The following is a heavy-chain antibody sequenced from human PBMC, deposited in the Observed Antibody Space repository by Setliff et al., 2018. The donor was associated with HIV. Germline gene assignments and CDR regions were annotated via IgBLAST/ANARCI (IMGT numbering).Heavy chain of an antibody. CDR3: ARSLWLGDIQH. CDR2: IIPMYNIP. V-gene: IGHV1-69*13. Sequence: VASVKVSCKTSGGTLSNYVITWVRQAPGQGLEWMGMIIPMYNIPAYAQKFQGRVTFTADESTSTAYMELSSLSSEDTAVYYCARSLWLGDIQHWGQGTLVTVSS. CDR1: GGTLSNYV. D-gene: IGHD2-21*01. J-gene: IGHJ1*01.